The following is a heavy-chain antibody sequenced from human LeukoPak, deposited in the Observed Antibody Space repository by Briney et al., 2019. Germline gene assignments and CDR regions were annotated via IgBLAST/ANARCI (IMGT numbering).Heavy chain of an antibody. Sequence: GESLKISSQGSGYSFTSSSIGWVRQMPGKGLEWMGVIYPGDSDTRYSPSFQGQVTISAEKSISTAYLQWSSLKASDTAMYYCARFSVGGTYYPNYWGQGTLVSVSS. J-gene: IGHJ4*02. CDR2: IYPGDSDT. CDR3: ARFSVGGTYYPNY. V-gene: IGHV5-51*01. D-gene: IGHD1-26*01. CDR1: GYSFTSSS.